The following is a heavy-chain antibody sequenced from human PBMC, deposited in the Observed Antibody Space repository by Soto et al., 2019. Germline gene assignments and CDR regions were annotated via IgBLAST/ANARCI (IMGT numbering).Heavy chain of an antibody. V-gene: IGHV1-18*01. D-gene: IGHD3-3*01. CDR1: GYTFTSYG. Sequence: ASGKVSCKASGYTFTSYGIIWVRQAPGQGLEWMGWISAYNGNTNYAQKLQGRVTMTTDTSTSTAYMELRSLRSDDTAVYYCARDVLDGANDAFDIWGQGTMVTVSS. J-gene: IGHJ3*02. CDR3: ARDVLDGANDAFDI. CDR2: ISAYNGNT.